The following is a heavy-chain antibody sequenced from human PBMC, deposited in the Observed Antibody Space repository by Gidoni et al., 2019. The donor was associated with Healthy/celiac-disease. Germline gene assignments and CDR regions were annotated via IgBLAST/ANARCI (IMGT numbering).Heavy chain of an antibody. Sequence: QVQLVESVGGVVQPGRSLRLSCAASGFTFSSDGMHWVRQAPGKGLEWVAVISYDGSNKYYADSVKGRFTISRDNSKNTLYLQMNSLRAEDTAVYYCARSAGSGSFRFPSDYWGQGTLVTVSS. CDR2: ISYDGSNK. V-gene: IGHV3-30*03. J-gene: IGHJ4*02. D-gene: IGHD3-10*01. CDR1: GFTFSSDG. CDR3: ARSAGSGSFRFPSDY.